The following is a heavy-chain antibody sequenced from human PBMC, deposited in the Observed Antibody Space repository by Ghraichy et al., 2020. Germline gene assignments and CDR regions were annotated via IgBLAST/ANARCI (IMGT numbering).Heavy chain of an antibody. Sequence: LTCVGSGFTFSSYSMNWVRQSPGKGLEWVSYITSSSRTIFYADSVKGRFTISRDNAQNSLYLQMNSLRDEDTAVYFCARGSTVVRFFYYDGMDVWGQGTTVTVSS. CDR1: GFTFSSYS. D-gene: IGHD4-23*01. J-gene: IGHJ6*02. CDR2: ITSSSRTI. V-gene: IGHV3-48*02. CDR3: ARGSTVVRFFYYDGMDV.